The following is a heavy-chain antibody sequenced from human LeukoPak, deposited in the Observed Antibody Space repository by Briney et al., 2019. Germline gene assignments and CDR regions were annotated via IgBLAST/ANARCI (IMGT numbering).Heavy chain of an antibody. D-gene: IGHD3-9*01. CDR2: MNPNSGNT. CDR3: VRGLGDYNTDWFPVSGY. J-gene: IGHJ4*02. CDR1: GYTFTSYD. Sequence: GASVKVSCKASGYTFTSYDINWVRQATGQGLEWMGWMNPNSGNTGYAQKFQGRVTMTRNTSISTAYMELNSLGSEDTAIYYCVRGLGDYNTDWFPVSGYWGQGTPATVSS. V-gene: IGHV1-8*01.